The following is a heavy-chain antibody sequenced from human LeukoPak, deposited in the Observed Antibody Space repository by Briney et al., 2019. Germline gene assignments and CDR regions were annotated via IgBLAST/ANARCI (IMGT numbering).Heavy chain of an antibody. Sequence: SETLSLTCAVYGGSFSGYYWSWIRQPPGKGLEWIGEINHSGSTNYNPSLTSRVTISVDTSKNQFSLKLSSVTAADTAVYYCARGFVSYYYGAGSYEGPDYGGQGTLVTVSS. CDR3: ARGFVSYYYGAGSYEGPDY. CDR1: GGSFSGYY. J-gene: IGHJ4*02. V-gene: IGHV4-34*01. CDR2: INHSGST. D-gene: IGHD3-10*01.